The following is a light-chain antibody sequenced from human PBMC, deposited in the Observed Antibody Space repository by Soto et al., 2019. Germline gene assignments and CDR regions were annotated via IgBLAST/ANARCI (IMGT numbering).Light chain of an antibody. CDR1: QSISSW. CDR2: KAS. Sequence: DIQMTQSPSTLSASVGDRVTITCRASQSISSWLAWYQQKPGKAPKLLIYKASSLESGVPSRFSGSGSGTDFTLTISCLQSEDFATYYCQQYQIDWTFGQGTKV. V-gene: IGKV1-5*03. CDR3: QQYQIDWT. J-gene: IGKJ1*01.